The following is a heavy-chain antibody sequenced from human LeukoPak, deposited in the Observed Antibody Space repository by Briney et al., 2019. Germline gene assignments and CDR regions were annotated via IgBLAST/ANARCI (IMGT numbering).Heavy chain of an antibody. J-gene: IGHJ4*02. CDR2: ISGGGSHT. CDR1: AFAFNDSP. V-gene: IGHV3-23*01. Sequence: PGGSLRLSCTASAFAFNDSPMNWVRQAPGKGLEWVSTISGGGSHTYYADSVKGRFTISRDNSKNTLYLQMNSLGVEDTAVYYCAKGVAVVRLFEGFYLDYWGQGTLVTVSS. D-gene: IGHD2/OR15-2a*01. CDR3: AKGVAVVRLFEGFYLDY.